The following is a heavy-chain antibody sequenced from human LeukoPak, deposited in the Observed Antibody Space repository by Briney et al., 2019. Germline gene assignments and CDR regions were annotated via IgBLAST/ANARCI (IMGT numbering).Heavy chain of an antibody. J-gene: IGHJ4*02. Sequence: ASVKVSCKASGYTFTSYGISWVRQAPGQGLEWMGWISAYNGNTNYAQKLQGRVTMTTDTSTSTAYMELRSLRSDDTAVYYCARDRYCSSTSCYPVDYWGQGTLVTVSS. CDR1: GYTFTSYG. D-gene: IGHD2-2*01. CDR3: ARDRYCSSTSCYPVDY. CDR2: ISAYNGNT. V-gene: IGHV1-18*01.